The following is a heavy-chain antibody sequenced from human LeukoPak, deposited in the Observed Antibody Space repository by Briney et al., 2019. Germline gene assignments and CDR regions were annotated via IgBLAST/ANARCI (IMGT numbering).Heavy chain of an antibody. CDR3: ARGDTDYYYMDV. V-gene: IGHV3-21*01. CDR1: GFTFSRYS. J-gene: IGHJ6*03. Sequence: GGSLRLSCVASGFTFSRYSMSWVRQAPGKGLEWVSSISTSSSYIYYVDSVKGRFTVSRDNAKNSLYLQMNSLRAEDTAVYYCARGDTDYYYMDVWGKGTTVTVSS. CDR2: ISTSSSYI.